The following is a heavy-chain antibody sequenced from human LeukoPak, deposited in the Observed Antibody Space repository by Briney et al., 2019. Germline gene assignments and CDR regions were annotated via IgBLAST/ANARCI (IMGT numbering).Heavy chain of an antibody. CDR1: GFTFSDYD. J-gene: IGHJ4*02. CDR3: ARTAEPSSIDY. Sequence: GGSLRLSCAASGFTFSDYDMSWIRQAPGKGLEWVSYISSSGRTIYYADSVKGRFTISRDKAKNSLYLQMNSLRAEDTAVYYCARTAEPSSIDYWGQETLVTVSS. V-gene: IGHV3-11*04. CDR2: ISSSGRTI. D-gene: IGHD1-14*01.